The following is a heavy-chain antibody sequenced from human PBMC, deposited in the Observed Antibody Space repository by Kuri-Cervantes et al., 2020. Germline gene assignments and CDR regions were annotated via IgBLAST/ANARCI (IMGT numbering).Heavy chain of an antibody. J-gene: IGHJ5*02. CDR1: GGSISSSNW. D-gene: IGHD3-10*01. CDR3: ARGGMYYYGSGSSAGNWFDP. CDR2: INHSGST. V-gene: IGHV4-4*02. Sequence: SETLSLTCAVSGGSISSSNWWSWVRQPPGKGLEWIGEINHSGSTNYNPSLKSRVTISVDTSKNQFSLKLSSVTAADTAVYYCARGGMYYYGSGSSAGNWFDPWGQGTLVTVSS.